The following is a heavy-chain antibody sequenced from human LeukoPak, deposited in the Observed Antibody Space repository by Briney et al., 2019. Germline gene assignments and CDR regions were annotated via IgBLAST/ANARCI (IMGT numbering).Heavy chain of an antibody. D-gene: IGHD3-22*01. J-gene: IGHJ4*02. Sequence: PGESLKISCKGSGYSFTSYWIGWMRQMPGKGLEWMGIIYPGDSDTRYSPSFQGQVTISADKSISTAYLQWSSLKASDTAMYYCARMGDDSSGYYSNMLDYWGQGTLVTVSS. CDR3: ARMGDDSSGYYSNMLDY. CDR2: IYPGDSDT. V-gene: IGHV5-51*01. CDR1: GYSFTSYW.